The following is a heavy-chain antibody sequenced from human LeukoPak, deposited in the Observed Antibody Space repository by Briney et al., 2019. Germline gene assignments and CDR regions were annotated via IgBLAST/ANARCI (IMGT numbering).Heavy chain of an antibody. J-gene: IGHJ4*02. D-gene: IGHD4-11*01. CDR1: GGSISGNNDY. Sequence: SETLSLTCTVSGGSISGNNDYWCGIREPPGTGLEWIGSSYYGGTTYYNASLKSPVTKSVGTSKNQWSLKLSSVTAADPAVYYCGRRNGALTTYYFDHWGQGTLVTVSS. CDR2: SYYGGTT. V-gene: IGHV4-39*01. CDR3: GRRNGALTTYYFDH.